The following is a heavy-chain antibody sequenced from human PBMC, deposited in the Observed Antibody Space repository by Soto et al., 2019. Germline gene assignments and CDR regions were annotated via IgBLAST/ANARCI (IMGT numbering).Heavy chain of an antibody. V-gene: IGHV3-30-3*01. CDR3: ARDFTEQWLVLGGYYYGMDV. D-gene: IGHD6-19*01. CDR2: ISYDGSNK. Sequence: QVQLVESGGGVVQPGRSLRLSCAASGFTFSSYAMHWVRQAPGKGLEWVAVISYDGSNKYYADSVKGRFTISRDNSKNTLYLQMNSLRAEDTAVYYCARDFTEQWLVLGGYYYGMDVWGQGTTVTVSS. J-gene: IGHJ6*02. CDR1: GFTFSSYA.